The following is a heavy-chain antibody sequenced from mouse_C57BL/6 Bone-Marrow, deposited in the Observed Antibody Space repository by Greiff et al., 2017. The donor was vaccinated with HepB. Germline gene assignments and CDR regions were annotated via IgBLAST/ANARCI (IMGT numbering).Heavy chain of an antibody. V-gene: IGHV1-74*01. CDR2: IHPSDSDT. Sequence: QVQLKQPGAELVKPGASVKVSCKASGYTFTSYWMHWVKQRPGQGLEWIGRIHPSDSDTNYNQKFKGKATLTVDESSSTAYMQLSSLTSEDSAVYYCAIGIVTTDAYWGQGTLVTVSA. D-gene: IGHD2-5*01. CDR1: GYTFTSYW. CDR3: AIGIVTTDAY. J-gene: IGHJ3*01.